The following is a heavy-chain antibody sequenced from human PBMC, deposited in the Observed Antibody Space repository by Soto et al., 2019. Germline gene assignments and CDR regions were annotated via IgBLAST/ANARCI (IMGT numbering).Heavy chain of an antibody. J-gene: IGHJ5*02. D-gene: IGHD6-13*01. CDR2: IYYSGST. Sequence: QVQLQESGPGLVKPSQTLSLTCTVSGGSISSGGYYWSWIRQHPGKGLEWIGYIYYSGSTYYNPSLKSRVTISVDTSKNQFSLKLSSVTAADTDVYYCARTGSSSWYSWFDPWGQGTLVTVSS. CDR3: ARTGSSSWYSWFDP. CDR1: GGSISSGGYY. V-gene: IGHV4-31*03.